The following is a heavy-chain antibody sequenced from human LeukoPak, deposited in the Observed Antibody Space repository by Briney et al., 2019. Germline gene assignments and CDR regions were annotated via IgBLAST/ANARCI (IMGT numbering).Heavy chain of an antibody. D-gene: IGHD6-19*01. J-gene: IGHJ4*02. V-gene: IGHV4-30-4*08. CDR3: ARQGRGGSGWLSFDY. CDR2: IYYSGST. Sequence: PSQTLSLTCTVSGGSISSGDYYWSWIRQPPGKGLEWIGYIYYSGSTYYNPSLKSRVTISVDMSKNHFSLELTSVTAADTAVYYCARQGRGGSGWLSFDYWGQGILVTVSS. CDR1: GGSISSGDYY.